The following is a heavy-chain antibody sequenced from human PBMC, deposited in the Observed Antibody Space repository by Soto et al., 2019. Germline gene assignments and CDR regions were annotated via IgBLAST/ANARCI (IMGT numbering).Heavy chain of an antibody. CDR2: IKSKVAGGTT. Sequence: EVQLVESGGGLVKPGGSLRLSCAASGFTFNNGWMSWVRQAPGKGLEWVGRIKSKVAGGTTDYSAPVQGRFTISRDDSKDTVHLQMNSLKTEDTAVYYCTTDSTQAFCGGGPCYSVLTEIHDSWGQGTLVTVSS. CDR1: GFTFNNGW. V-gene: IGHV3-15*01. D-gene: IGHD2-15*01. J-gene: IGHJ4*02. CDR3: TTDSTQAFCGGGPCYSVLTEIHDS.